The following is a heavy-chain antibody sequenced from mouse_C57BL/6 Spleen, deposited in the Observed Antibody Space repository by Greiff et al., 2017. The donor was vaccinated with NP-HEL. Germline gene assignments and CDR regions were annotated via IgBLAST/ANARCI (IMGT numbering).Heavy chain of an antibody. CDR3: TRRALLLGFAY. CDR2: IDPETGGT. CDR1: GYTFTDYE. D-gene: IGHD1-1*01. J-gene: IGHJ3*01. V-gene: IGHV1-15*01. Sequence: VHLVESGAELVRPGASVTLSCKASGYTFTDYEMHWVKQTPVHGLEWIGAIDPETGGTAYNQKFKGKAILTADKSSSTAYMELRSLTSEDSAVYYCTRRALLLGFAYWGQGTLVTVSA.